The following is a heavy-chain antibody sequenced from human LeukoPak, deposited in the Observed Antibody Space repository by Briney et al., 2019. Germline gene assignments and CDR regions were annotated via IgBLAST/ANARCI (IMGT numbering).Heavy chain of an antibody. CDR3: ARLSVAATNYFDY. CDR1: GYTFTSYW. J-gene: IGHJ4*02. D-gene: IGHD2-15*01. Sequence: GESLKISCQGSGYTFTSYWIGWVRQMPGKGLEWMGIINPGDSDTRYNPSFQGQVTISADKSISTAYLQWSSLKASDTAMYYCARLSVAATNYFDYWGQGTLVTVSS. CDR2: INPGDSDT. V-gene: IGHV5-51*01.